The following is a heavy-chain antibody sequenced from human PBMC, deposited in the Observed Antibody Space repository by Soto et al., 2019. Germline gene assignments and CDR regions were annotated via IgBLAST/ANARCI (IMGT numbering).Heavy chain of an antibody. V-gene: IGHV3-48*02. CDR1: GFTFSSYS. CDR2: ISSSSTI. D-gene: IGHD2-15*01. CDR3: ARFPYCSGGSCHLYYYYGMDV. J-gene: IGHJ6*02. Sequence: GETLKISCTASGFTFSSYSMNWVRQAPGKGLEWVSYISSSSTIYYADSVKGRFTISRDNAKNSLYRQMNSLRDADTAVYYCARFPYCSGGSCHLYYYYGMDVRGQGTTVTVSS.